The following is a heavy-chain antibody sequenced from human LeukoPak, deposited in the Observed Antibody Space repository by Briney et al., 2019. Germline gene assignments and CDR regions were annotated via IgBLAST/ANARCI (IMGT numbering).Heavy chain of an antibody. V-gene: IGHV3-23*01. CDR2: VSGSDGNT. CDR3: AKNRGYTGYDSLDY. Sequence: GGSLRLSCAASGFTFSSYAMSWVRQAPGQELEWVSTVSGSDGNTYYADSVKGRFTISRDNSKNTLYLQMSSLRAEDTAVYYCAKNRGYTGYDSLDYWGQGTQVTVSS. J-gene: IGHJ4*02. CDR1: GFTFSSYA. D-gene: IGHD5-12*01.